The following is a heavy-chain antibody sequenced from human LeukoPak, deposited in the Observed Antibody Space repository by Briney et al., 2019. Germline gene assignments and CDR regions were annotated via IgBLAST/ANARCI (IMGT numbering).Heavy chain of an antibody. CDR1: GGSFSGYY. Sequence: KPSETLSLTCAVYGGSFSGYYWCWIRQPPGKGLEWIGEINHGGSTNYNPSLKGRVTISVDTSKNQSSLKLSSVTAADTAVYYCARRATVTPWNWFDPWGQGTLVTVSS. CDR2: INHGGST. V-gene: IGHV4-34*01. D-gene: IGHD4-17*01. CDR3: ARRATVTPWNWFDP. J-gene: IGHJ5*02.